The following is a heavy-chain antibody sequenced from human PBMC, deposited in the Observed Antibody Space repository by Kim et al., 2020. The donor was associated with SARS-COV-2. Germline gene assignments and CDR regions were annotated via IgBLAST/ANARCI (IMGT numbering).Heavy chain of an antibody. Sequence: VDSMRGRFTMSRDNAKNSLSMQMDNLRGEDTAVYYCARDYGRSFDLWGQGTLVTVSS. CDR3: ARDYGRSFDL. D-gene: IGHD4-17*01. V-gene: IGHV3-7*01. J-gene: IGHJ4*02.